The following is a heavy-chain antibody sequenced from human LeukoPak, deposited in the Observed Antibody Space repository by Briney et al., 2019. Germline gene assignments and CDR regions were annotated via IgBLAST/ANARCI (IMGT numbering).Heavy chain of an antibody. CDR1: GGSFSGYY. J-gene: IGHJ3*02. CDR2: INHSGST. V-gene: IGHV4-34*01. CDR3: ASTRVRAFDI. Sequence: SETLSLTCAVYGGSFSGYYRSWIRQPPGKGLEWIGEINHSGSTNYNPSLKSRVTISVDTSKNQFSLKLSSVTAADTAVYYCASTRVRAFDIWGQGTMVTVSS.